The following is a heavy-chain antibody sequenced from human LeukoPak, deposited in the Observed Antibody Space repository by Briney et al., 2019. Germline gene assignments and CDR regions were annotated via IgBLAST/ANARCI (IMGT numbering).Heavy chain of an antibody. J-gene: IGHJ3*02. V-gene: IGHV3-20*04. CDR1: GFTFDDYG. CDR2: INWNGGST. CDR3: ARDQGIVGARDAFDI. Sequence: GGSLRLSCAASGFTFDDYGMSWVRQAPGKGLEWVSGINWNGGSTGYADSVKGRFTISRDNAKNMLYLEMNSLSTEDTAVYYCARDQGIVGARDAFDIWGQGTMVTVSS. D-gene: IGHD1-26*01.